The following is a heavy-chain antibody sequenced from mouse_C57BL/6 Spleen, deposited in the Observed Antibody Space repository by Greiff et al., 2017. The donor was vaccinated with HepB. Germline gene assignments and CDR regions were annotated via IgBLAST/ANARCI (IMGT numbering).Heavy chain of an antibody. J-gene: IGHJ4*01. V-gene: IGHV2-2*01. CDR1: GFSLTSYG. Sequence: QVQLKESGPGLVQPSQSLSITCTVSGFSLTSYGVHWVRQSPGKGLEWLGVIWSGGSTDYNAAFISRLSISKDNSKSQVFFKMNSLQADDTAIYYCARKRYYYGSRYYYAMDYWGQGTSVTVSS. CDR2: IWSGGST. D-gene: IGHD1-1*01. CDR3: ARKRYYYGSRYYYAMDY.